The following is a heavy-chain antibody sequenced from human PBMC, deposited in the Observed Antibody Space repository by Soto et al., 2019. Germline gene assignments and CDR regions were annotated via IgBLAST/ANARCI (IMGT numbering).Heavy chain of an antibody. D-gene: IGHD2-21*02. CDR3: ARVNGGNSGGGAFDI. J-gene: IGHJ3*02. V-gene: IGHV3-30-3*01. CDR1: GLTFSSYA. Sequence: XEFLRLACEASGLTFSSYAMHWVGQAPGKGLEWVAVISYDGSNKYYADSVKGRFTISRDNSKNTLYLQMNSLRAEDTAVYYCARVNGGNSGGGAFDIWGQGTMVTVPS. CDR2: ISYDGSNK.